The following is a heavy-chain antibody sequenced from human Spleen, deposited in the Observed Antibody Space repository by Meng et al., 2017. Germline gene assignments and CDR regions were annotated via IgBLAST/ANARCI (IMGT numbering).Heavy chain of an antibody. CDR2: INPNNGDT. CDR1: GYTFTGYY. D-gene: IGHD3-10*01. J-gene: IGHJ4*02. Sequence: QVLLVPAGAEVQTPGASVKVSCTSSGYTFTGYYIHWVRQAPGQGLEWMGWINPNNGDTNNIQRFQGRVTMTRDTSINTAYLELNNLKSDDTAVYYCARDLAMLRGRQLDYWGQGSLVTVSS. CDR3: ARDLAMLRGRQLDY. V-gene: IGHV1-2*02.